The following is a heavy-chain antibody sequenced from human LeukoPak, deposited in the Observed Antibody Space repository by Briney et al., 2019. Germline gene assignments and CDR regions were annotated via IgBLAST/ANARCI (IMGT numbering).Heavy chain of an antibody. CDR3: AREIRLEGYYYDGSGYYPFDY. D-gene: IGHD3-22*01. CDR2: IIPIFGTA. CDR1: GGTFSSYA. V-gene: IGHV1-69*01. Sequence: SVNVSCKASGGTFSSYAISWVRQAPGQGLEWMGGIIPIFGTANYAQKFQGRVTITADESTSTAYMELSSLRSEDTAVYYCAREIRLEGYYYDGSGYYPFDYWGQGTLVTVSS. J-gene: IGHJ4*02.